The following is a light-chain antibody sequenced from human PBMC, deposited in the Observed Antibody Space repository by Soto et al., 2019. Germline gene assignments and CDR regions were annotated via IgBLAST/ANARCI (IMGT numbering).Light chain of an antibody. J-gene: IGLJ2*01. CDR2: EGS. V-gene: IGLV2-23*01. CDR3: CSYAQTNTL. Sequence: QSALTQPAFVSGSPGESITISCTGTSSDLGTYNVVSWYQQHPGVAPKLMIYEGSKRPSGVSDRFSGSTSGNTASLTISGLQAEDEADYYCCSYAQTNTLFGGGTKLTVL. CDR1: SSDLGTYNV.